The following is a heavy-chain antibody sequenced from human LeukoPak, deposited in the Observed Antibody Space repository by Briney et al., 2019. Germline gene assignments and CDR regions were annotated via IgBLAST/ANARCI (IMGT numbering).Heavy chain of an antibody. D-gene: IGHD5-24*01. CDR3: APEPSDDVES. CDR2: IDEDGGEK. Sequence: GGSLKLSCAASGITFRRHWMGWVRQAPGKGLEWVANIDEDGGEKNYVDSVKGRFTISRDNAKNSWYLQMNSLRTEDTAMYYCAPEPSDDVESWGQGILVTVSS. J-gene: IGHJ4*02. CDR1: GITFRRHW. V-gene: IGHV3-7*01.